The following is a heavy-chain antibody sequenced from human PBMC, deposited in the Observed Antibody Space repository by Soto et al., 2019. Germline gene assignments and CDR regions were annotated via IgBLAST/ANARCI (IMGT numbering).Heavy chain of an antibody. V-gene: IGHV4-31*03. J-gene: IGHJ2*01. CDR2: IFYSGST. CDR3: ARESIYCSGGSCYFGYFDL. CDR1: GGSISSGGYY. D-gene: IGHD2-15*01. Sequence: QVHLQESGPGLVKPSQTLSLTCTVSGGSISSGGYYWSWIRQHPGKGLEWIGYIFYSGSTHYNPSLKGRVTMSVATSKNQFSLKLSSVTAADTAVYYCARESIYCSGGSCYFGYFDLWGRGTLVTVSS.